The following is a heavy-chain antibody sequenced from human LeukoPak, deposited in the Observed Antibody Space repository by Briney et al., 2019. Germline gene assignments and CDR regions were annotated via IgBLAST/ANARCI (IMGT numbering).Heavy chain of an antibody. Sequence: PGGSLRLSCAASGFTFGVFSMNWVRQAPGKGLEWISYISSGSTTIYYADSVKGRFTISRDNAKNSLYLQMGGLRAEDMAVYYCVRDMTGNYYDTWGQGTLVTVSS. CDR1: GFTFGVFS. D-gene: IGHD3-22*01. J-gene: IGHJ4*02. CDR3: VRDMTGNYYDT. V-gene: IGHV3-48*01. CDR2: ISSGSTTI.